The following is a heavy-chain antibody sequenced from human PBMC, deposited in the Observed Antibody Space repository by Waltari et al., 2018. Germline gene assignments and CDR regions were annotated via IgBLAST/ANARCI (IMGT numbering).Heavy chain of an antibody. CDR3: AREGVDCSGDSCYPAEYFQH. Sequence: QLVQSGAEVKKPGASVKISCKSSGNTFTNYHMHWVRQAPGQGLDWMGVINTRGDSASYAQEFQGRVTMTRDTSTGTVYMELSSLRSDDTAVYYCAREGVDCSGDSCYPAEYFQHWGQGTLVTVSS. J-gene: IGHJ1*01. CDR1: GNTFTNYH. V-gene: IGHV1-46*01. D-gene: IGHD2-15*01. CDR2: INTRGDSA.